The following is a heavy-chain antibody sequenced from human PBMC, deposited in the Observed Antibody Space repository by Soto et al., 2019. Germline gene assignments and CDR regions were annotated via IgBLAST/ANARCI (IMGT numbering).Heavy chain of an antibody. V-gene: IGHV5-51*01. Sequence: GESVKVSSKGCGSSYTTYWIGSVRQMPGKGLAWMGIIYPGDSDTRYSPSFQGQVTISADKSISTAYLQWSTLNASDTAMYYCARHDLTAAPDYWGQGTLVTVSS. D-gene: IGHD6-13*01. J-gene: IGHJ4*02. CDR2: IYPGDSDT. CDR1: GSSYTTYW. CDR3: ARHDLTAAPDY.